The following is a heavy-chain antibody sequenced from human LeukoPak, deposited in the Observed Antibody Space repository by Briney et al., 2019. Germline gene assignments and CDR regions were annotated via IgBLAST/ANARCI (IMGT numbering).Heavy chain of an antibody. V-gene: IGHV4-34*01. CDR2: INHSGST. J-gene: IGHJ6*03. CDR3: ARGSSSWYLYYYYMDV. D-gene: IGHD6-13*01. Sequence: PSETLSLTCAVYGGSFSGYYWSWIRQPPGKGLEWIGEINHSGSTNYNPSLKSRVTISVDTSKNQFSLKLSSVTAADTAVYYCARGSSSWYLYYYYMDVWGKGTTVTVSS. CDR1: GGSFSGYY.